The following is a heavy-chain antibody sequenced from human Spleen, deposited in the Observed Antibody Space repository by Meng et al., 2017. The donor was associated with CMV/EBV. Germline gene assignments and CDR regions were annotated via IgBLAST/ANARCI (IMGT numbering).Heavy chain of an antibody. CDR1: GYTFNGYF. J-gene: IGHJ4*02. CDR2: INPSSGGT. V-gene: IGHV1-2*02. D-gene: IGHD3-22*01. CDR3: ARYGTTYYSDASGYNLYYSDH. Sequence: ASVKVSCKASGYTFNGYFVHWVRQAPGQGLEWMGWINPSSGGTHDAQKFQGSVTMTRDTSISTAYLELSNLRSEDTAVYYCARYGTTYYSDASGYNLYYSDHWGQGTLVTVSS.